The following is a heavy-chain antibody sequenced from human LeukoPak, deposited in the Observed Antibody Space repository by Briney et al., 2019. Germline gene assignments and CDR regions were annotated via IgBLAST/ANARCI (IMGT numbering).Heavy chain of an antibody. J-gene: IGHJ4*02. V-gene: IGHV3-64*01. CDR3: ARAWAAAGN. CDR2: ISSNGGST. Sequence: GGSLRLSCAASGFTFSSYAMSWVRQAPGKGLEYVSAISSNGGSTYYANSVKGRFTISRDNSKNTLYLQMGSLRAEDMAVYYCARAWAAAGNWGQGTLVTVSS. CDR1: GFTFSSYA. D-gene: IGHD6-13*01.